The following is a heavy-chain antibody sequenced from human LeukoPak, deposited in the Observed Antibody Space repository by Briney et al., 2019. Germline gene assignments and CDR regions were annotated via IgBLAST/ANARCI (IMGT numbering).Heavy chain of an antibody. V-gene: IGHV4-59*11. CDR1: GGSISSHY. J-gene: IGHJ6*03. CDR3: ARVVQADTAWGCYYYMDV. D-gene: IGHD5-18*01. Sequence: SETLSLTCTVSGGSISSHYWSWIRQPPGKGLEWIRYIYYSGSTNYNPSLKSRVTISVGTSKNQFSVKLSSVTAADTAVYYCARVVQADTAWGCYYYMDVWGKGTTVTVSS. CDR2: IYYSGST.